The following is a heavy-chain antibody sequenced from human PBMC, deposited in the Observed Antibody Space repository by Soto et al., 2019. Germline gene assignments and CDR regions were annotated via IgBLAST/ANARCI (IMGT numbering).Heavy chain of an antibody. CDR2: IKSAGTST. V-gene: IGHV3-74*01. Sequence: EVQLVESGGGLVQPGGSLRLSCEASGFTFSSYWMHWVRQVPGEGLVWVSCIKSAGTSTSYADSVKGRFTISRDNAKNTLYLQMDSLRAEDTAVYYCARSGNSWAGIDSWGQGILVNVSS. D-gene: IGHD6-13*01. J-gene: IGHJ4*02. CDR3: ARSGNSWAGIDS. CDR1: GFTFSSYW.